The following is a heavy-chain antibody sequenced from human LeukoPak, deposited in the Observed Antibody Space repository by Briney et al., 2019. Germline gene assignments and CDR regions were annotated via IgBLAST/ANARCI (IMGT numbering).Heavy chain of an antibody. J-gene: IGHJ4*02. D-gene: IGHD4-11*01. CDR2: IWSDGTNQ. CDR1: QFRFPFSHYG. CDR3: AKDAQRGFDYSNSLEY. Sequence: GGSLRLSCVASQFRFPFSHYGMHWVRQAPGRGLEWVALIWSDGTNQYYADSVRGRFTISRDNSQNTVYLQMNSLRVEDTAVYFCAKDAQRGFDYSNSLEYWGQGTLVTVTS. V-gene: IGHV3-33*06.